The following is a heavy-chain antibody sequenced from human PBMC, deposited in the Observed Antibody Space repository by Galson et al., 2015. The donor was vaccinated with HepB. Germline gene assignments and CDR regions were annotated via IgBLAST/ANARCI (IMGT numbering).Heavy chain of an antibody. V-gene: IGHV3-73*01. CDR2: IRSKANSYAT. D-gene: IGHD5-12*01. CDR3: TPGGATPELDY. J-gene: IGHJ4*02. CDR1: GFTFSGSA. Sequence: SLRLSCAASGFTFSGSAMHWVRQASGKGLEWVGRIRSKANSYATAYAASVKGRFTISRDDSKNTAYLQMNSLKTEDTAVYYCTPGGATPELDYWGQGTLVTVSS.